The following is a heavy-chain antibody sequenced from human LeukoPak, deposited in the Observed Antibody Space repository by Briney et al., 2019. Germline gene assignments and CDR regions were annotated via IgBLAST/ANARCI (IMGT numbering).Heavy chain of an antibody. D-gene: IGHD3-10*01. V-gene: IGHV4-31*03. CDR3: ARDSGPRPYYYYYMDV. J-gene: IGHJ6*03. Sequence: SETLSLTCTVSGGSISSGGYYWSWIRQHPGKGPEWIGYIYYSGSTYYDPSLKSRVTISVDTSKNQFSLKLSSVTAADTAVYYCARDSGPRPYYYYYMDVWGKGTTVTVSS. CDR1: GGSISSGGYY. CDR2: IYYSGST.